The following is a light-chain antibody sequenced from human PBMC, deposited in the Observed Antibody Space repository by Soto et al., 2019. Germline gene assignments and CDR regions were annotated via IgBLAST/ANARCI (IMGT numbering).Light chain of an antibody. V-gene: IGKV3-15*01. J-gene: IGKJ3*01. CDR1: QSVAGN. Sequence: EIVMTQSPATLYVSPGERATLSCRASQSVAGNLAWYQQKPGQAPRLLIYGASTRATGIPARFSGSGSGTEFTLTIRSLQSEDFAVYYCQQYNNWPPFTFGPGTKVDIK. CDR3: QQYNNWPPFT. CDR2: GAS.